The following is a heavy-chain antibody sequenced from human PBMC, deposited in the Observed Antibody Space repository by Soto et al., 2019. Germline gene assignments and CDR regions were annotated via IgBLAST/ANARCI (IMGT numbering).Heavy chain of an antibody. CDR3: ARHALRYEIAAAVNNWFDP. V-gene: IGHV4-39*01. J-gene: IGHJ5*02. CDR2: IYYSGST. Sequence: SETLSLTCTVSGGSISSSSYYWGWIRQPPGKGLEWIGSIYYSGSTYYNPSLKSRVTISVDTSKNQFSLKLSSVTAADTAVYYCARHALRYEIAAAVNNWFDPWGQGTLVTVSS. D-gene: IGHD6-13*01. CDR1: GGSISSSSYY.